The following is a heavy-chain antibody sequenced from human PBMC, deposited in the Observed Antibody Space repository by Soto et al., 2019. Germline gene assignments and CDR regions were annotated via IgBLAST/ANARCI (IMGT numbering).Heavy chain of an antibody. V-gene: IGHV1-69*13. CDR1: GGTFSSYA. D-gene: IGHD2-15*01. J-gene: IGHJ5*02. CDR2: IIPIFGTA. Sequence: SVKVSCKASGGTFSSYAISWLRQAPGQGLEWMGGIIPIFGTAKYAQKFQGRVTITADESTSKAYMELSSLRSEDTAVYYCARDVDPGYCSGGSCVSKWLDPWG. CDR3: ARDVDPGYCSGGSCVSKWLDP.